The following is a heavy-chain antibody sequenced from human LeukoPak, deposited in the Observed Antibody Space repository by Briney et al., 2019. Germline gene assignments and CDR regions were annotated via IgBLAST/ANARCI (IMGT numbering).Heavy chain of an antibody. Sequence: SETLSLTCTVSGASISDYYWSWIRQPPGKGLEWIAYIYYSGSTSYNPSLKSRVTISVDTSKNQFSLKLRSVTAADTAVYYCARRGYFDNWGQGTLVTVSS. CDR2: IYYSGST. V-gene: IGHV4-59*01. CDR3: ARRGYFDN. J-gene: IGHJ4*02. CDR1: GASISDYY.